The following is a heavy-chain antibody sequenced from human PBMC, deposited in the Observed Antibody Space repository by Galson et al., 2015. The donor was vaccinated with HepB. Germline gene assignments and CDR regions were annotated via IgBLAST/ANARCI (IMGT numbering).Heavy chain of an antibody. J-gene: IGHJ4*02. D-gene: IGHD6-19*01. V-gene: IGHV3-23*01. CDR1: GFTFSSYA. CDR2: ISGSGGST. Sequence: SLRLSCAASGFTFSSYAMSWVRQAPGKGLEWVSAISGSGGSTYYADSVKGRFTISRDNSKNTLYLQMNSLRAEDTAVYYCAKPIAVAGRGGYWGQGTLVTVSS. CDR3: AKPIAVAGRGGY.